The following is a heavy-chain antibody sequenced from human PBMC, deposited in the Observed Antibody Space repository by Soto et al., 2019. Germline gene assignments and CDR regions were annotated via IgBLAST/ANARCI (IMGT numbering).Heavy chain of an antibody. Sequence: QVQLQESGPGLLKPSQTLSLTCTVSGGSISSGDHYWSWIRQPPGKGLEWIGYINHSGSTFYNPSPKXRXTXXVDTSKNQFSLKLSSVAAADTAMYYCASYEGYFDFWGPGTLVTVSS. CDR1: GGSISSGDHY. CDR3: ASYEGYFDF. J-gene: IGHJ4*02. V-gene: IGHV4-30-4*01. CDR2: INHSGST. D-gene: IGHD5-12*01.